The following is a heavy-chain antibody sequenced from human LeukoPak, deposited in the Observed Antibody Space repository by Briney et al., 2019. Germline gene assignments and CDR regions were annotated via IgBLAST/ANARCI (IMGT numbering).Heavy chain of an antibody. D-gene: IGHD4-23*01. CDR3: ATLTGGDDAFDI. Sequence: SETLSLTCAVYGGSFSGYYWSWIRQPPGKGLERIGEINHSGSTNYNPSLKSRVTISVDTSKNQFSLKLSSVTAADTAVYYCATLTGGDDAFDIWGQGTMVTVSS. CDR2: INHSGST. J-gene: IGHJ3*02. CDR1: GGSFSGYY. V-gene: IGHV4-34*01.